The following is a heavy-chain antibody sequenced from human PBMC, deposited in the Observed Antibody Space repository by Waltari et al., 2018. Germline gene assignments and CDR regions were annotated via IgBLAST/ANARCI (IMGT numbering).Heavy chain of an antibody. CDR1: GFSFSRYS. V-gene: IGHV3-48*02. D-gene: IGHD3-16*02. J-gene: IGHJ4*02. Sequence: EVQLVEAGGSLVQPGGSLRLSCGAYGFSFSRYSMNWVRQSPGKGLEWVSYISPTSSTIYYADSVKGRFTISRDNGKDSLHLQMNSLRDEDTAVYYCATAARRRDVGDLSWGQGTLVTVSA. CDR3: ATAARRRDVGDLS. CDR2: ISPTSSTI.